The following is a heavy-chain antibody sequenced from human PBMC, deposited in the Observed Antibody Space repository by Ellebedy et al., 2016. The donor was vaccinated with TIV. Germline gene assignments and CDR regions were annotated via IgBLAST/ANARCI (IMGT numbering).Heavy chain of an antibody. CDR3: TRFLGYCSSTSCHNWFDP. V-gene: IGHV3-49*03. CDR1: GFTFGDYA. Sequence: GGSLRLSXTASGFTFGDYAMSWFRQAPGKGLEWVGFIRSKAYGGTTEYAASVKGRFTISRDDSKSIAYLQMNSLKTEDTAVYYCTRFLGYCSSTSCHNWFDPWGQGTLVTVSS. J-gene: IGHJ5*02. D-gene: IGHD2-2*01. CDR2: IRSKAYGGTT.